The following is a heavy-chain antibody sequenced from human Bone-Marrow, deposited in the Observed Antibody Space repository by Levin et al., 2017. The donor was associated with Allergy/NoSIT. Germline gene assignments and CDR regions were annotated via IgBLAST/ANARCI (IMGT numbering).Heavy chain of an antibody. J-gene: IGHJ3*02. CDR2: INPHSGDT. CDR3: AKDGEHNAFDM. D-gene: IGHD1/OR15-1a*01. Sequence: GESLKISCKASGYTFIGYYLHWVRQAPGQGLEWMGWINPHSGDTFYAEKFHGRVTMTRDTSISTAYMELRSLRYDDTAIYYCAKDGEHNAFDMWGQGTMVTVSS. V-gene: IGHV1-2*02. CDR1: GYTFIGYY.